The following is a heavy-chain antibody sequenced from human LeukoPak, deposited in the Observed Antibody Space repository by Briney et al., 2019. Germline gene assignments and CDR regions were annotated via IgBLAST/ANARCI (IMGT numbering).Heavy chain of an antibody. CDR1: GYTFTSYD. CDR2: MNPNSGNT. Sequence: ASMKVSCKASGYTFTSYDINWVRQATGQGLEWMGWMNPNSGNTGYAQKFQGRVTITRNTSISTAYMELSSLRSEDTAVYYCARDPGYSGYDYFDYWGQGTLVTVSS. V-gene: IGHV1-8*03. D-gene: IGHD5-12*01. J-gene: IGHJ4*02. CDR3: ARDPGYSGYDYFDY.